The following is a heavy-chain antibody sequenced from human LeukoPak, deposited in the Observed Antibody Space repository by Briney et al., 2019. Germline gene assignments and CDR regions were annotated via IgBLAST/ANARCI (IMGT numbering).Heavy chain of an antibody. J-gene: IGHJ5*02. CDR2: FDPEDGET. V-gene: IGHV1-24*01. Sequence: ASVKVSCKVSGYTLTELSMHWVRQAPGKGLEWMGGFDPEDGETIYAQKFQGRVTMTEDTSTDTAYMELSSLRSEDTAVCYCATLARGYVGNNGWFDPWGQGTLVTVSS. D-gene: IGHD6-25*01. CDR3: ATLARGYVGNNGWFDP. CDR1: GYTLTELS.